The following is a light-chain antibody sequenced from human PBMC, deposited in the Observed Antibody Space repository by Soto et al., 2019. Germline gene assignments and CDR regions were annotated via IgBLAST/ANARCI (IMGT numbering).Light chain of an antibody. CDR3: QQFGASLTWT. Sequence: IVLTQSPATLSLPPAERATVSCRASQSVSSYLSWYQQKPGQPPRLLIYGASSRATGIPDRFSGSGSGRDLTLTISILEPEDFAAYYCQQFGASLTWTFGQGTNVDI. CDR2: GAS. J-gene: IGKJ1*01. CDR1: QSVSSY. V-gene: IGKV3-20*01.